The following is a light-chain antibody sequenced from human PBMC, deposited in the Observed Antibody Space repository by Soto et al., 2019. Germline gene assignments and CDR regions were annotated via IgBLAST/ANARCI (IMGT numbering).Light chain of an antibody. CDR1: QSISSW. V-gene: IGKV1-39*01. J-gene: IGKJ5*01. CDR2: VAS. CDR3: QQSYSTPPT. Sequence: DIQMTQSPSALSASVGDRVTITCRASQSISSWLAWYQQKPGKAPTLLIYVASSLQSGVPSRFSGSGAGTDFTLTISSLQPEDFATYYCQQSYSTPPTFGQGTRLEI.